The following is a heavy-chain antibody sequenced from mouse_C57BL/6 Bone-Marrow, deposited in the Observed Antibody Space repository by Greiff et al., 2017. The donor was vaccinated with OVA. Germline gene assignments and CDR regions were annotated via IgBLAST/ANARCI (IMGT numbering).Heavy chain of an antibody. CDR1: GYTFTSYG. V-gene: IGHV1-81*01. D-gene: IGHD1-1*01. Sequence: QVQLKQSGAELARPGASVKLSCKASGYTFTSYGISWVKQRTGQGLEWIGEIYPRSGNTYYNEKFKGKATLTADKSSSTAYMELRSLTSEDSAVYFCAREGYYGSSSYFDYWGQGTTLTVSS. CDR2: IYPRSGNT. CDR3: AREGYYGSSSYFDY. J-gene: IGHJ2*01.